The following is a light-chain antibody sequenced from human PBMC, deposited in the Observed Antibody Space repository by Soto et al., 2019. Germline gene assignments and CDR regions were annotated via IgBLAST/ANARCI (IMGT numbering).Light chain of an antibody. CDR1: QGFSSY. CDR2: DAS. V-gene: IGKV3-11*01. Sequence: EIVLTQSPATLSLSPGERATLSCRASQGFSSYLAWYQQKPGQAPRLLIYDASNRATGIPARFSGSGSGTDFTLTISSLEPEDFAVYYCQQRSNWPRTFGQGTKVEIK. CDR3: QQRSNWPRT. J-gene: IGKJ1*01.